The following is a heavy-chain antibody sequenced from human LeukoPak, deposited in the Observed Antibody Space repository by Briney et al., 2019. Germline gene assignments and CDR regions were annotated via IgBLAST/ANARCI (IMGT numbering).Heavy chain of an antibody. Sequence: GGSLRLSCAASGFIFSNYAMSWVRQAPGKGLQWVSAFSGSGGSTYYADSVKGRFTISRDNSRNTLYLQMNSLRAEGTAVYYCATSGLSRFGFWGQGTLVTVSS. V-gene: IGHV3-23*01. CDR2: FSGSGGST. J-gene: IGHJ4*02. CDR3: ATSGLSRFGF. D-gene: IGHD2/OR15-2a*01. CDR1: GFIFSNYA.